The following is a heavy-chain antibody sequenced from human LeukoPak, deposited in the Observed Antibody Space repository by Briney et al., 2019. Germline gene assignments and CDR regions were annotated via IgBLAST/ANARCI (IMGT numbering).Heavy chain of an antibody. V-gene: IGHV3-30*03. D-gene: IGHD3-10*01. Sequence: QPGGSLRLSCAASGFPFSIYGMHWVRQAPGRGLEWVAVISYDGSNEYYADSVKGRFPTSRDNSNNTLYQQMNSLRAEDTAVYYCAGIWFYRDYFEYWGQGTLVTVSS. CDR3: AGIWFYRDYFEY. CDR1: GFPFSIYG. CDR2: ISYDGSNE. J-gene: IGHJ4*02.